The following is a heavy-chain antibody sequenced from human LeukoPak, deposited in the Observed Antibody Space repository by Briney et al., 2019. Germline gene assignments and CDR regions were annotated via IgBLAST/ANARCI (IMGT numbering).Heavy chain of an antibody. CDR3: AGLVGRYSSGLYYYYFDY. J-gene: IGHJ4*02. CDR2: MYLSGTT. CDR1: GDSINSLDL. V-gene: IGHV4-4*02. Sequence: SGTLSLTCTVSGDSINSLDLWSWVRQPPGKGLEWIGEMYLSGTTHSNPSVKSRVTISIDKSENQFFLNLSSVTAADTAVYYCAGLVGRYSSGLYYYYFDYWGQGTLVTVSS. D-gene: IGHD3-22*01.